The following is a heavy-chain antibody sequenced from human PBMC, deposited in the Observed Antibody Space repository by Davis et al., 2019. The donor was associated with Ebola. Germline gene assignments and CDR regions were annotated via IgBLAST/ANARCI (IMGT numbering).Heavy chain of an antibody. CDR3: ASLGATTNWGFDP. Sequence: AASVKVSCKASGYTFTSYYMHWVRQAPGQGLEWMGIINPSGGSTSYAQKFQGRVTMTRDTSTSTVYMELSSLRSEETAVYYCASLGATTNWGFDPWGQGTLVTVSS. J-gene: IGHJ5*02. V-gene: IGHV1-46*01. CDR2: INPSGGST. CDR1: GYTFTSYY. D-gene: IGHD5-24*01.